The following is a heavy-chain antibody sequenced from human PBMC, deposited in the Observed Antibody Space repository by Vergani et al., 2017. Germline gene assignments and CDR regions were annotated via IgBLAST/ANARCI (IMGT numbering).Heavy chain of an antibody. D-gene: IGHD2-2*01. Sequence: QVQLQESGPGLVKPSQTLSLTCTVSGGSISSGCYYWSWIRQHPGKGLEWIGYIYYSGSPYYNPSLKSRVTISVDTSKNQFSLKLSSVTAADTAVYYCARVVGPARYAYYYYYMDVWGKGTTVTVSS. J-gene: IGHJ6*03. CDR2: IYYSGSP. V-gene: IGHV4-31*03. CDR1: GGSISSGCYY. CDR3: ARVVGPARYAYYYYYMDV.